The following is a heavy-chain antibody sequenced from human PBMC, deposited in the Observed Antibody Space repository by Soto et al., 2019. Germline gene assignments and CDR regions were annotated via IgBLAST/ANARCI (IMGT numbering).Heavy chain of an antibody. J-gene: IGHJ6*03. CDR2: ISAYNGNT. V-gene: IGHV1-18*01. Sequence: GASVKVSCKASGYTFTSYGISWVRQAPGQGLEWMGWISAYNGNTNYAQKLQDRVTMTTDTSSSTAYMELRSLRSDDTAVYYCARSYNMYYDFWSGYYTGARYYYMDVWGKGTTVTVSS. CDR1: GYTFTSYG. CDR3: ARSYNMYYDFWSGYYTGARYYYMDV. D-gene: IGHD3-3*01.